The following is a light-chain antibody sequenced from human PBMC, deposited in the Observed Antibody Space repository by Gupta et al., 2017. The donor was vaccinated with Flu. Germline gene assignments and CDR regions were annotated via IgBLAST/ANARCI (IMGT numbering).Light chain of an antibody. J-gene: IGLJ3*02. CDR1: SSDVGGYNY. Sequence: SALTQPAAVSGSPRPSITISCTGTSSDVGGYNYVSWYQQHPGKAPKLMIYEVSKRPAGVANRFSGSKSGNTASLTISGLQAEDEADYYCSADTSSSNRVFGGGTKLTVV. V-gene: IGLV2-14*01. CDR2: EVS. CDR3: SADTSSSNRV.